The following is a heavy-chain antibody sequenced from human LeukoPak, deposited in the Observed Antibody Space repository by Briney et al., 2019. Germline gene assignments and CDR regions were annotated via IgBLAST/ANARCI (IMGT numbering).Heavy chain of an antibody. CDR2: INSDGSST. D-gene: IGHD6-19*01. Sequence: GGSLRLSCAASGFPFSSYWMHWVRQAPGKGLVWVSRINSDGSSTSYADSVKGRFTISRDNAKNTLYLQMNSLRAEDTAVYYCAGDIAVAGSYFDYWGQGTLVTVSS. J-gene: IGHJ4*02. CDR3: AGDIAVAGSYFDY. CDR1: GFPFSSYW. V-gene: IGHV3-74*01.